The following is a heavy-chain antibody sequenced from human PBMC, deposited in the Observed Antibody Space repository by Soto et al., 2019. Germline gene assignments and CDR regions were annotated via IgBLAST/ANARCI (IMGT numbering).Heavy chain of an antibody. CDR2: IYYSGST. J-gene: IGHJ5*02. Sequence: SETLSLTCTVSGGSISSGGYYWSWIRQHPGKGLEWIGYIYYSGSTYYNPSLKSRVTISVDTSKNQFSLKLSSVTAADTAVYYCARSSSPNWFDPWGQGTLVTVSS. V-gene: IGHV4-31*03. CDR3: ARSSSPNWFDP. CDR1: GGSISSGGYY.